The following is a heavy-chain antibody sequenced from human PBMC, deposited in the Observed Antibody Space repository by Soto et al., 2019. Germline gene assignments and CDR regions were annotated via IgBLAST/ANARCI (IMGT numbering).Heavy chain of an antibody. D-gene: IGHD4-4*01. Sequence: QTGGSLRLSCAASGFTFSSYGMHWVRQAPGKGLEWVAVISYDGSNKYYADSVKGRFTISRDNSKNRLYLQMNSLRAEDTAVYYCAKGGVGYSYSNYGRQIDYWGQGALVTVCS. CDR3: AKGGVGYSYSNYGRQIDY. J-gene: IGHJ4*02. V-gene: IGHV3-30*18. CDR2: ISYDGSNK. CDR1: GFTFSSYG.